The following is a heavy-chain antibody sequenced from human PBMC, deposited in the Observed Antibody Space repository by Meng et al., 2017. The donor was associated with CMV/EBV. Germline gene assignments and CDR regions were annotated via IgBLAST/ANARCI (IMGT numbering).Heavy chain of an antibody. CDR2: IFYTGST. J-gene: IGHJ4*02. V-gene: IGHV4-59*11. CDR1: GGSLRGHY. D-gene: IGHD3-3*01. Sequence: GSLRLSCTVSGGSLRGHYWSWIRQPPGKGLEWIGYIFYTGSTSYNPSLKSRVTLSVDTSKNQFSLELDSVTAADTAVYFCARGNQYDFHFDSWGQGTLVTVSS. CDR3: ARGNQYDFHFDS.